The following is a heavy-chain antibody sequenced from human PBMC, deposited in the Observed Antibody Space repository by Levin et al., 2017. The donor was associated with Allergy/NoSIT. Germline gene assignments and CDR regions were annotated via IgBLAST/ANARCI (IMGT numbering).Heavy chain of an antibody. CDR3: ARTLTTVVTPRYYGMDV. J-gene: IGHJ6*02. Sequence: GASVKVSCKASGGTFSSYAISWVRQAPGQGLEWMGGIIPIFGTANYAQKFQGRVTITADKSTSTAYMELSSLRSEDTAVYYCARTLTTVVTPRYYGMDVWGQGTTVTVSS. V-gene: IGHV1-69*06. CDR2: IIPIFGTA. D-gene: IGHD4-23*01. CDR1: GGTFSSYA.